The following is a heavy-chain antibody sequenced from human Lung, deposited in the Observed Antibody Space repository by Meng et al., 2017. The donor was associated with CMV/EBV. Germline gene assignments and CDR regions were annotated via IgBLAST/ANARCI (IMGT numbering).Heavy chain of an antibody. J-gene: IGHJ4*02. D-gene: IGHD2-2*01. CDR1: GFIFTSYA. CDR3: ARFYCSSTSCPHVLFDY. V-gene: IGHV1-18*01. CDR2: ISAYNGNT. Sequence: QAQLVQSGGEVKNPGASVKVSCEASGFIFTSYAISWVRQAPGQGLQYMGWISAYNGNTNYAQELQGRVTMTTDTSTSTAYMELRSLRFDDTAVYYCARFYCSSTSCPHVLFDYWGQGTLVTVSS.